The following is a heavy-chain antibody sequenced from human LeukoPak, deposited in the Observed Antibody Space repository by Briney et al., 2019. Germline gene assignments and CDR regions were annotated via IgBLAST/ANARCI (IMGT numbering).Heavy chain of an antibody. CDR3: ARHASGWVGELDY. CDR1: GASFSDFY. CDR2: VSDSGGT. V-gene: IGHV4-59*08. D-gene: IGHD6-19*01. Sequence: SETLSLTCTVSGASFSDFYWSWIRQSPGRGLEWIGYVSDSGGTSYNPSLKSRVTLSVDTSKNQFFLNLNSVTAADTAVYYCARHASGWVGELDYWGQGTLATVSS. J-gene: IGHJ4*02.